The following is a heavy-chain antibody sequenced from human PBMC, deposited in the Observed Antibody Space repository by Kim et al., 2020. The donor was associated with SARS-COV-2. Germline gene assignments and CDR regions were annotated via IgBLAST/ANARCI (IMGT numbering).Heavy chain of an antibody. D-gene: IGHD3-16*02. CDR1: GFTFSDYY. CDR3: ARDTTSGSYSYYGMDV. Sequence: GGSLRLSCAASGFTFSDYYMSWIRQAPGKGLEWLSYISNRGSFTNYADSVKGRFTISRDNAKNSLYLQMNSLSAEDTAVYYCARDTTSGSYSYYGMDVWGQGTTVTVSS. J-gene: IGHJ6*02. V-gene: IGHV3-11*05. CDR2: ISNRGSFT.